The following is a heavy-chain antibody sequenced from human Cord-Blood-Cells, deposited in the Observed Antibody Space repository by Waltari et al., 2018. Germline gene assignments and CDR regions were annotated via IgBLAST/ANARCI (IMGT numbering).Heavy chain of an antibody. D-gene: IGHD6-6*01. Sequence: QVQLVQSGAEVKMHGSSVKVSCKASGGTFSSYAISWVRQATGQGLEWMGRIIPILGIANYAQKFQDRVTITADKSTSTAYMELSSLRSEDTAVYYCARGGSSSVYYFDYWGQGTLVTVSS. CDR1: GGTFSSYA. J-gene: IGHJ4*02. CDR3: ARGGSSSVYYFDY. CDR2: IIPILGIA. V-gene: IGHV1-69*09.